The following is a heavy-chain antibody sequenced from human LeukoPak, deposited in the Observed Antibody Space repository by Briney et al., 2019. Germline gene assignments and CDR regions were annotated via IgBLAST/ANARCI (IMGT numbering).Heavy chain of an antibody. V-gene: IGHV4-34*01. D-gene: IGHD2-15*01. Sequence: NPSETLSLTCAVYGGSFSGYYWSWIRQPPGKGLEWIGEINHSGCTNYNPSLKSRVTISVDTSKNQFSLKLSSVTAADTAVYYCARVNGLDHSTDIVVVVAAPYYFDYWGQGTLVTVSS. J-gene: IGHJ4*02. CDR3: ARVNGLDHSTDIVVVVAAPYYFDY. CDR2: INHSGCT. CDR1: GGSFSGYY.